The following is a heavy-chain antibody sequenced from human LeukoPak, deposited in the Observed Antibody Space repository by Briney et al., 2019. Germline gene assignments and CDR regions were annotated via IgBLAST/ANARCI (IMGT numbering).Heavy chain of an antibody. J-gene: IGHJ4*02. Sequence: PSETLSLTCTVSDDSISSGADYWSWIRQHPGKGLEWIGYIYYSGSTYYNPSLKSRATISLDTSQNQLSLKLSSVTAADTAVYYCARMELTGGDDFWGQGTLVTVSS. V-gene: IGHV4-31*03. D-gene: IGHD1-26*01. CDR3: ARMELTGGDDF. CDR1: DDSISSGADY. CDR2: IYYSGST.